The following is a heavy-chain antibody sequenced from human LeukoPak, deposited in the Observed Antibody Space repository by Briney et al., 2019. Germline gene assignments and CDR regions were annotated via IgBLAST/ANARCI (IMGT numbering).Heavy chain of an antibody. J-gene: IGHJ4*02. CDR3: ARGCSSTSCYTNFDY. Sequence: ASVKVSCKASGYTFTGYYMHWVRQAPGQGLEWMGWINPNSGGTNYAQKFQGRVTMTRDTSISTAYMELSRLRSDDTAVYCCARGCSSTSCYTNFDYWGQGTLVTVSS. CDR1: GYTFTGYY. D-gene: IGHD2-2*02. V-gene: IGHV1-2*02. CDR2: INPNSGGT.